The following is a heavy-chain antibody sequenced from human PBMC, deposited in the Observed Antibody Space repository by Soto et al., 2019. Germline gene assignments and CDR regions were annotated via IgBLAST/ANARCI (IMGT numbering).Heavy chain of an antibody. J-gene: IGHJ4*02. Sequence: EVQLLESGGGLVQPGGSLRLSCAASGFTYDTYPMSWVRQAPGKGLEWVSGISGSGETPYYADSVKGRFTISRDNSKNTMYLQMNNLSAEDTAVYYCAKGSVVVAAKFDSWGQGTLVTVSS. V-gene: IGHV3-23*01. CDR3: AKGSVVVAAKFDS. CDR1: GFTYDTYP. CDR2: ISGSGETP. D-gene: IGHD2-21*02.